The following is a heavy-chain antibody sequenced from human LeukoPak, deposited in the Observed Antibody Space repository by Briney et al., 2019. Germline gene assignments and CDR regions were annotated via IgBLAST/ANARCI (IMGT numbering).Heavy chain of an antibody. V-gene: IGHV1-8*01. CDR1: GYNFLSHD. D-gene: IGHD6-19*01. Sequence: ASVKVSCKASGYNFLSHDINWVRQAAGQGPEWMGYMSPNSGKTRYAQQFQGRVSMTSDASITTAYMELSSLMSEDTAVYYWARVVGQWLEVHWGQGTQVTVSS. CDR3: ARVVGQWLEVH. J-gene: IGHJ4*02. CDR2: MSPNSGKT.